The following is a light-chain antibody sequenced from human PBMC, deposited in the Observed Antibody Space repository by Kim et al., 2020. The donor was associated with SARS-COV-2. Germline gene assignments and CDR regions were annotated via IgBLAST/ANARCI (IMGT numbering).Light chain of an antibody. CDR2: AAS. CDR1: QGISSY. J-gene: IGKJ3*01. Sequence: STGDRVTITCRASQGISSYLAWYQQKPGKAPKLLIYAASTLQSGVPSRFSGSGSGTDFTLTISCLQSEDFATYYCQQYYSYSPFTFGPGTKVDIK. V-gene: IGKV1-8*01. CDR3: QQYYSYSPFT.